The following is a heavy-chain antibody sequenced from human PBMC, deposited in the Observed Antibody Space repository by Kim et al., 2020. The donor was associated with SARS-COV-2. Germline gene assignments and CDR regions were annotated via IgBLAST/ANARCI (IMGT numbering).Heavy chain of an antibody. CDR1: GGSVSSGSYY. J-gene: IGHJ4*02. CDR3: ARDWTYCGGDCSTFDY. D-gene: IGHD2-21*02. V-gene: IGHV4-61*01. CDR2: IYYSGST. Sequence: SETLSLTCTVSGGSVSSGSYYWSWIRQPPGKGLEWIGYIYYSGSTNYNPSLKSRVTISVDTSKNQFSLKLSSVTAADTAVYYCARDWTYCGGDCSTFDYWGQGTLVTVSS.